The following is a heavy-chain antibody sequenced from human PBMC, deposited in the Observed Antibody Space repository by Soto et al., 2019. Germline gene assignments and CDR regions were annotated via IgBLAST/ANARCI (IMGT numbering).Heavy chain of an antibody. Sequence: GGSLRLSCAASGFTFGSYSMNWVRQAPGKGLEWVSYISSSSTIYYADSVKGRFTISRDNAKNSLYLQMNSLRAEDTAVYYCARDITMVRGVIARGRSYYMDVWGKGTTVTVSS. CDR2: ISSSSTI. D-gene: IGHD3-10*01. CDR3: ARDITMVRGVIARGRSYYMDV. V-gene: IGHV3-48*01. CDR1: GFTFGSYS. J-gene: IGHJ6*03.